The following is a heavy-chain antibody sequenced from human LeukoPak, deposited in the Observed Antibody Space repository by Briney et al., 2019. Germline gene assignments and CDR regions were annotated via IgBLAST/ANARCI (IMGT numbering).Heavy chain of an antibody. J-gene: IGHJ5*02. CDR3: ARVTDYGGISDP. Sequence: LETLSLTCTVSGGSISSYYWSWIRQPAGKGLEWIGRIYTSGSTNYNPSLKSRVTMSVDTSKNQFSLKLSSVTAADTAVYYCARVTDYGGISDPWGQGTLVTVSS. V-gene: IGHV4-4*07. D-gene: IGHD4-23*01. CDR2: IYTSGST. CDR1: GGSISSYY.